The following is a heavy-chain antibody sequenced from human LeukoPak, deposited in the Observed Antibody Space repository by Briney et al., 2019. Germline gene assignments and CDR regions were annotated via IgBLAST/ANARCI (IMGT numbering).Heavy chain of an antibody. CDR1: GFTFSSYA. D-gene: IGHD6-13*01. Sequence: PGGSLRLSCAASGFTFSSYAMSWVRQAPGKGLGWVSAISGSGGSTYYADSVKGRFTISRDNSKNTLYLQMNSLRAEDTAVYYCAKGSDSSSWYGIDIWGQGTMVTVSS. CDR3: AKGSDSSSWYGIDI. CDR2: ISGSGGST. V-gene: IGHV3-23*01. J-gene: IGHJ3*02.